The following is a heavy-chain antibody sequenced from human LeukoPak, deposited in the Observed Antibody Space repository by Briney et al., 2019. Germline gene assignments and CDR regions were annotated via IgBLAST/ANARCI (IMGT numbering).Heavy chain of an antibody. Sequence: GGSLRLSCAASGFTFSSHAMHWVRQAPGKGLEWVAVISYDGSNKYYADSVKGRFTISRDNSKNTLYLQMNSLRAEDTAVYYCARDSLIVPAAIGGWFDPWGQGTLVTVSS. CDR2: ISYDGSNK. V-gene: IGHV3-30*04. D-gene: IGHD2-2*01. CDR3: ARDSLIVPAAIGGWFDP. CDR1: GFTFSSHA. J-gene: IGHJ5*02.